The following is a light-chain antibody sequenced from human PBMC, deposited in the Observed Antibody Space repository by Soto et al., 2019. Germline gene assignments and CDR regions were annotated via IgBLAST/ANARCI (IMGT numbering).Light chain of an antibody. J-gene: IGKJ3*01. CDR2: DAS. V-gene: IGKV1-27*01. CDR3: QKYDTAPLT. CDR1: QGFSNF. Sequence: DIQLTQSPSSLSASVGDRVTITCRASQGFSNFLAGYQQKPGKVPKLMIYDASTLQSGVPSRFSGRLSGTDFTLNINSLQTEDVGTYRCQKYDTAPLTFGLGTTFDIK.